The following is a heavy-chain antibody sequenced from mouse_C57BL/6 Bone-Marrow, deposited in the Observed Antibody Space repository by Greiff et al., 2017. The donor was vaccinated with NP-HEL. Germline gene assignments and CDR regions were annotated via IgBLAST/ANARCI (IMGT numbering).Heavy chain of an antibody. D-gene: IGHD1-1*01. J-gene: IGHJ1*03. CDR2: IWGDGST. V-gene: IGHV2-3*01. CDR1: GFSLTSYG. CDR3: AKRGRFITTVVDWYFDV. Sequence: VQRVESGPGLVAPSQSMSITCTVSGFSLTSYGVSWVRQPPGKGLEWLGVIWGDGSTNYHSAPISRLSISKDNSKSQVFLKLNSLQTDDTATYYCAKRGRFITTVVDWYFDVWGTGTTVTVSS.